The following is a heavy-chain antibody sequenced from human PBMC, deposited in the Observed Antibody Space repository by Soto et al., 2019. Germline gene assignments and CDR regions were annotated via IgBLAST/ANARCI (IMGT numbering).Heavy chain of an antibody. CDR3: AKDRVGGTFYTPLGF. Sequence: QVQLVESGGGVVQPGGSLRLSCQASGFNFDNYGMHWVRQAPGKGLEWVAVITYDGSFQYYADSVKGRFTISRDKSKNTLFLHLNTLKPEETAVYHCAKDRVGGTFYTPLGFWGQGTLVTVSS. CDR2: ITYDGSFQ. V-gene: IGHV3-30*18. J-gene: IGHJ4*02. D-gene: IGHD1-7*01. CDR1: GFNFDNYG.